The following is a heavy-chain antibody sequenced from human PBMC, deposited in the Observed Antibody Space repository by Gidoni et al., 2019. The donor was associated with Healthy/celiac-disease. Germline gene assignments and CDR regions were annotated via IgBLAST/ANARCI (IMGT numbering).Heavy chain of an antibody. CDR2: IYYSGST. CDR3: ARRRIGYCSSTSCYTGDAFDI. J-gene: IGHJ3*02. CDR1: GGSISSSSYY. D-gene: IGHD2-2*02. Sequence: QLQLQESGPGLVKPSETLSLTCTVSGGSISSSSYYWGWIRQPPGKGLEWIGSIYYSGSTYYNPSLKSRVTISVDTSKNQFSLKLSSVTAADTAVYYCARRRIGYCSSTSCYTGDAFDIWGQGTMVTVSS. V-gene: IGHV4-39*01.